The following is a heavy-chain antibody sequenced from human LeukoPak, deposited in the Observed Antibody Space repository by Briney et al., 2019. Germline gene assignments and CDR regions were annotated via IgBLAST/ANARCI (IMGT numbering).Heavy chain of an antibody. CDR1: GVTFSSYS. D-gene: IGHD3-10*01. V-gene: IGHV3-21*01. Sequence: GGSLRLSCAASGVTFSSYSMNWVRQAPGKGLEWVSSISSTSSYRYNADSVKGRFTTSEDNTKNSPYLQMNSLRADNTAVYYCASGITMVRGPTQFDYWGQGTLVTVSS. J-gene: IGHJ4*02. CDR3: ASGITMVRGPTQFDY. CDR2: ISSTSSYR.